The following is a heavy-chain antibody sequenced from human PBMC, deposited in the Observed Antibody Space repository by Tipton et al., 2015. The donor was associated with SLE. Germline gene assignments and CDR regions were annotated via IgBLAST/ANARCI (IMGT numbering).Heavy chain of an antibody. CDR2: IYRGGSA. CDR3: ARETGGNYGGNWLDP. J-gene: IGHJ5*02. CDR1: GGSISSGDYS. D-gene: IGHD4-17*01. V-gene: IGHV4-30-2*01. Sequence: TLSLTCTVSGGSISSGDYSWNWIRQPPGKGLEWIGNIYRGGSAYNPSLKSRVFISLDRSNNQVSLKLTSITDADTAIYFCARETGGNYGGNWLDPWGQGTLVTVSS.